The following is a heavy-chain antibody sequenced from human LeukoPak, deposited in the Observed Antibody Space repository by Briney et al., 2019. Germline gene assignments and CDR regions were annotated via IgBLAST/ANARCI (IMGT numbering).Heavy chain of an antibody. CDR2: ISSTSSTI. D-gene: IGHD1-26*01. V-gene: IGHV3-48*01. CDR1: GFTFSDYS. Sequence: GGSLRLSCAASGFTFSDYSMNWVRQAPGKGLEWVSYISSTSSTILYADSEKGRFTISRDNAKNSLYLQMDSLRAEDTAVYYCASRVGALDYWGQGTLVTVSS. CDR3: ASRVGALDY. J-gene: IGHJ4*02.